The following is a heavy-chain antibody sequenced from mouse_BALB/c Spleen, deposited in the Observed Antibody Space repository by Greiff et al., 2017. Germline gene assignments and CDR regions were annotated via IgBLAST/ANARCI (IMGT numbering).Heavy chain of an antibody. CDR2: IHYSGST. J-gene: IGHJ3*01. Sequence: VQLKESGPDLVKPSQSLSLTCTVTGYSITSGYSWHWIRQLPGNKLEWMGYIHYSGSTNYNPSLKSRISITRDTSKNQFFLQLNSVTTEDTATYYCARGGYDSAWFAYWGQGTLVTVSA. D-gene: IGHD2-2*01. CDR1: GYSITSGYS. CDR3: ARGGYDSAWFAY. V-gene: IGHV3-1*02.